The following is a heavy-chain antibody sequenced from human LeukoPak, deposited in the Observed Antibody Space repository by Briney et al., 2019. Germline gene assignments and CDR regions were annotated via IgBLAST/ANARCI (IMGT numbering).Heavy chain of an antibody. J-gene: IGHJ6*03. D-gene: IGHD3-3*01. CDR3: ARDPHRDYDFWSGYYYYYYMDV. Sequence: PSETLSLTCTVSGGSISSYYWSWIRQPPGKGLEWIGYIYYSGSTNYNPSLKSRVTISVDTSKNQFSLKLSSVTAADTAVYYCARDPHRDYDFWSGYYYYYYMDVWGKGTTVTVSS. CDR1: GGSISSYY. CDR2: IYYSGST. V-gene: IGHV4-59*12.